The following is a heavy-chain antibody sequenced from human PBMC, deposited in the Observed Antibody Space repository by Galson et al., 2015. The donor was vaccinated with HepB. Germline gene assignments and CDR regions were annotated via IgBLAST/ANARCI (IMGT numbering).Heavy chain of an antibody. Sequence: QSGAEVKKPGESLKISCTGSGYSFNTHWIAWVRQMPGKGLEWMGIIYPGDSDTKYSPSFQGHVTISADKSISSVYLQWSSLKASDTAMYYCARSVDWNRAEFFQDWGQGTLVTVSS. CDR2: IYPGDSDT. CDR3: ARSVDWNRAEFFQD. D-gene: IGHD1-1*01. CDR1: GYSFNTHW. V-gene: IGHV5-51*01. J-gene: IGHJ1*01.